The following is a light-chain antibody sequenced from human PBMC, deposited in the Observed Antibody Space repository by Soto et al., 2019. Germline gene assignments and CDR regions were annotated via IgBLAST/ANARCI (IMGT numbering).Light chain of an antibody. J-gene: IGKJ3*01. Sequence: EIVLTQSPGTLSLSPGERATLSCRASQSVDSSYLAWYQQKPGQAPRLLIYGASSRATGIPDRFSGSGSGTDFTLTISRLEPEDFAVYYCQQFGSPFPLGPGTKVDIK. CDR1: QSVDSSY. CDR3: QQFGSPFP. V-gene: IGKV3-20*01. CDR2: GAS.